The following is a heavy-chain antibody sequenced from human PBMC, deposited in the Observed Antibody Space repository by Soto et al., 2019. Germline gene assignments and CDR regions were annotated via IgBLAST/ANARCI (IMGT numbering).Heavy chain of an antibody. Sequence: QVQLQESGPGLVKPSQTLSLTCTVSGGSISSGGYYWSWIRQHPGKGLEWIGYIYYSGSTYYNPSLTRRVTISVDTSKNPFSLKLSSVTAADTAVYYCARGGRRSPGMDVWGQGTTVTVSS. V-gene: IGHV4-31*03. CDR2: IYYSGST. CDR3: ARGGRRSPGMDV. CDR1: GGSISSGGYY. J-gene: IGHJ6*02.